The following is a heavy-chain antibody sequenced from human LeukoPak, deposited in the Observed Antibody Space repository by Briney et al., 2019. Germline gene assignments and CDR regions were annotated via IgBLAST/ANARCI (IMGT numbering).Heavy chain of an antibody. D-gene: IGHD3-22*01. CDR1: GFTFSDYY. CDR3: AKSYDYYDSSGYPFDY. V-gene: IGHV3-11*01. Sequence: PGGSLRLSCAASGFTFSDYYMSWIRQAPGKGLEWVSYISSSGSTIYYADSVKGRITISRDNAKNSLYLQMNSLRAEDTALYYCAKSYDYYDSSGYPFDYWGQGTLVTVSS. J-gene: IGHJ4*02. CDR2: ISSSGSTI.